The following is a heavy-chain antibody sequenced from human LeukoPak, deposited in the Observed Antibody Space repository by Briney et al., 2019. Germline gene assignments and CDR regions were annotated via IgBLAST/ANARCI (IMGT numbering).Heavy chain of an antibody. V-gene: IGHV3-49*04. Sequence: GGSLRLSCTASGFTFGDYAMSWVRQAPGKGLEWVGFIRSKAYGGTTEYAASVKCRFTISRDDSKSIAYLQMNSLKTEDTAVYYCTRDPRDCGGDCGYWGQGTLVTVSS. J-gene: IGHJ4*02. CDR2: IRSKAYGGTT. CDR3: TRDPRDCGGDCGY. D-gene: IGHD2-21*02. CDR1: GFTFGDYA.